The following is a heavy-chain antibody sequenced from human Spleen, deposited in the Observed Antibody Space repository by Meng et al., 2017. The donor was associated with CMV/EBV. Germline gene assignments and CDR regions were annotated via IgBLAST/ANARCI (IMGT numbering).Heavy chain of an antibody. CDR2: ISNDGKNQ. CDR3: ARDMLVFVSSVFWARNFFDP. D-gene: IGHD3-3*01. Sequence: GESLKTSCAASGFTFSNYAMHWVRQAPGTGPEWVAVISNDGKNQIYADSVKGRFTISRDNSKNTLYLEMDSLRGDDTAVYYCARDMLVFVSSVFWARNFFDPWGQGILVTVSS. J-gene: IGHJ5*02. CDR1: GFTFSNYA. V-gene: IGHV3-30*04.